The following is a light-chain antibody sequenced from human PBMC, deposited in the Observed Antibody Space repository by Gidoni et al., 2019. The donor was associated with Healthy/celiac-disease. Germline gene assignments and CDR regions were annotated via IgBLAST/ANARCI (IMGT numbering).Light chain of an antibody. Sequence: DVVMTKSPLSLPVTLGQPASISCRSSQSLVDSHGNTYLNWFQQKPGQSPMRLIYKVANRDSGVPDRFIGSGACTAFTLKISRVEAADVGVNYCMQGTHWPPITFGQGTRLEIK. V-gene: IGKV2-30*01. CDR2: KVA. CDR1: QSLVDSHGNTY. CDR3: MQGTHWPPIT. J-gene: IGKJ5*01.